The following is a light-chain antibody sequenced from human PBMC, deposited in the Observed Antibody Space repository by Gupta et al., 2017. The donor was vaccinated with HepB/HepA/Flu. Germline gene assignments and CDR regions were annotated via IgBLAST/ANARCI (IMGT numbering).Light chain of an antibody. Sequence: QSVLTQPPSVSAAPGQKVTISCSGSSSNIGNNFVSWYQQLPGTAPKLRSYENDKRPSGIPDRFSGSKAGTSATLGITGLQTGDEADYYCGLWDRSLSVHVFGSGTKVTVL. CDR2: END. CDR1: SSNIGNNF. J-gene: IGLJ1*01. CDR3: GLWDRSLSVHV. V-gene: IGLV1-51*02.